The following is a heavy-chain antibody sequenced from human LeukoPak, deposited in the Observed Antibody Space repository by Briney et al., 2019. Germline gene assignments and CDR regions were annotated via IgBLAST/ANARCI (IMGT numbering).Heavy chain of an antibody. CDR3: ASSDYGGNGGAFDI. J-gene: IGHJ3*02. Sequence: SETLSLTCTVSGGSISSYYWSWLRQPPGKGLEWVGYIYYSGSTNYNPSLKSRVTISVDTSKNQFSLKLSSVTAADTAVYYCASSDYGGNGGAFDIWGQGTMVTVSS. D-gene: IGHD4-23*01. V-gene: IGHV4-59*08. CDR2: IYYSGST. CDR1: GGSISSYY.